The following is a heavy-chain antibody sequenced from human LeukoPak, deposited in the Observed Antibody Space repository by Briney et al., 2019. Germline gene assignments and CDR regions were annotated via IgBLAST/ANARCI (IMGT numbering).Heavy chain of an antibody. J-gene: IGHJ4*02. Sequence: PSETLSLTCTISGFSISSGHYWGWVRQPPGAGLEWIGSVYQSGTTYYNPSLKSRVTTSVDMSKNQFSLRLRPVTAADTAVYYCARIFIRNGYSSYFDCWGQGTLVTVSS. CDR3: ARIFIRNGYSSYFDC. CDR2: VYQSGTT. D-gene: IGHD5-18*01. V-gene: IGHV4-38-2*02. CDR1: GFSISSGHY.